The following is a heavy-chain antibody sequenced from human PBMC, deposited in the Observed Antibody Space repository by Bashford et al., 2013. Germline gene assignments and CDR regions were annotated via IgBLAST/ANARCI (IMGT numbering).Heavy chain of an antibody. D-gene: IGHD6-13*01. CDR2: ISGHKRET. V-gene: IGHV1-18*01. CDR3: ARSYSSTWYGEYFDH. CDR1: GYTFTSFD. Sequence: ASVKVSCKTSGYTFTSFDITWVRQAPGQGLEWMGWISGHKRETKNAQKVQGRVTMTTDTSTNTAYMELRSLRSDDTAIYYCARSYSSTWYGEYFDHWGQGTLVTVSS. J-gene: IGHJ4*02.